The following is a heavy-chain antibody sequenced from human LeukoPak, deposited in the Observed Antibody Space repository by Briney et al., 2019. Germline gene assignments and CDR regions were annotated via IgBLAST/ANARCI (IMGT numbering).Heavy chain of an antibody. Sequence: SETLSLTCTVSGGSISSYCWSWIRQPPGKGLEWIGYIYYSGSTNYNPSLKSRVTISVDTSKNQFSLKLSSVTAADTAVYYCARERNGDYGEVYFDYWGQGTLVTVSS. J-gene: IGHJ4*02. CDR1: GGSISSYC. CDR3: ARERNGDYGEVYFDY. CDR2: IYYSGST. D-gene: IGHD4-17*01. V-gene: IGHV4-59*01.